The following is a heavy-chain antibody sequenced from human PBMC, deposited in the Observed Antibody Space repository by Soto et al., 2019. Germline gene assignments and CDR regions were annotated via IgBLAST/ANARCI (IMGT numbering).Heavy chain of an antibody. CDR1: GYAFSNNF. D-gene: IGHD2-8*01. J-gene: IGHJ6*02. CDR3: ARALRNGYFYGMDI. V-gene: IGHV1-46*01. Sequence: ASVKVSCKASGYAFSNNFMHWVRQAPAQGLEWMGVINPTTGLTSNAQKFQGRVTMTSDTSSSTAYMELSSLRSEDTAVYYCARALRNGYFYGMDIWGQGTTVTVSS. CDR2: INPTTGLT.